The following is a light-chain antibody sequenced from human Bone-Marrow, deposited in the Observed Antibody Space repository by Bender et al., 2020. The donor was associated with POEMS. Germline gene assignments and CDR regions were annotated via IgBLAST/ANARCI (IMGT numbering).Light chain of an antibody. V-gene: IGLV1-44*01. Sequence: QSVLTQPPSASGTPGQRVTISCSGGSSNIGAHAVNWYQHLPGTAPKLLIYSSHRRPSEVPDRFSGSRSGNSASLAISGLQSEDEADYYCGVWDDSLNGWVVGGGTKLNVL. J-gene: IGLJ3*02. CDR2: SSH. CDR1: SSNIGAHA. CDR3: GVWDDSLNGWV.